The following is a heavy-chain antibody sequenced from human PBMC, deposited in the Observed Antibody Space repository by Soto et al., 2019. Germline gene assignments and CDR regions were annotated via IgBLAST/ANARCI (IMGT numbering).Heavy chain of an antibody. V-gene: IGHV1-69*01. CDR1: GATFSSYA. J-gene: IGHJ6*02. CDR3: VRYRSGYRSRACPMDV. Sequence: QVQLVQSGAEVKKPGSSVKVSCKASGATFSSYAISWVRQAPGQGLEWMGGTIPLFGTANYAQKSQGRVTITADDSTSTAYMELSSLRSEDTAVYYCVRYRSGYRSRACPMDVGGQGTTVTVSS. CDR2: TIPLFGTA. D-gene: IGHD3-22*01.